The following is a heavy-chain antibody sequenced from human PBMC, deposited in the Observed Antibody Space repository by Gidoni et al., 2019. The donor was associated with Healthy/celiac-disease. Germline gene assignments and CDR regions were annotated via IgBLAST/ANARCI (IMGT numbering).Heavy chain of an antibody. CDR3: ARHRIAVAGRTFDY. J-gene: IGHJ4*02. V-gene: IGHV4-61*01. D-gene: IGHD6-19*01. CDR1: GGSVSSGSYY. CDR2: IDYSGST. Sequence: QVQLQESGPGLVKPSETLSLTCTVSGGSVSSGSYYWSWIRQPPGKGLEWSGYIDYSGSTNYNPSLKSRVTISVDTSKNQFSLKLSSVTAADTAVYYCARHRIAVAGRTFDYWGQGTLVTVSS.